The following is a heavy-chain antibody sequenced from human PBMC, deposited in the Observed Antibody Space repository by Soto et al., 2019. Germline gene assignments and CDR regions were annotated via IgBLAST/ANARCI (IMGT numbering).Heavy chain of an antibody. V-gene: IGHV3-21*01. D-gene: IGHD6-19*01. J-gene: IGHJ3*02. CDR3: ARDRSQHLIAVAGTGRAFDI. Sequence: GGSLRLSCAASGFTFSSYSMNWVRQAPGKGLEWVSSISSSSSYIYYADSVKGRFTISRDKAKNSLYLQMNSLRAEDTAVYYCARDRSQHLIAVAGTGRAFDIWGQGTMVTVSS. CDR1: GFTFSSYS. CDR2: ISSSSSYI.